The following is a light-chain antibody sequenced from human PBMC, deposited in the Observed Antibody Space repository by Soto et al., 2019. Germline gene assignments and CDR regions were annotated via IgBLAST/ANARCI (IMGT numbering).Light chain of an antibody. CDR3: SSYTRRSTLYV. Sequence: QSVPTQAACASASPRQSITFFCTGPSSDVGGYNYVSWYRHHPDKAPQLMIYAVYIRTSGNSYPFSLSTSGDAASLVISCLKAEDDADYYCSSYTRRSTLYVFGTGTK. J-gene: IGLJ1*01. CDR2: AVY. CDR1: SSDVGGYNY. V-gene: IGLV2-14*01.